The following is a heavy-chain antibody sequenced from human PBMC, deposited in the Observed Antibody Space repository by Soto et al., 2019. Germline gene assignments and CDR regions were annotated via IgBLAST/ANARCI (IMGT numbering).Heavy chain of an antibody. CDR2: ISYDGISK. CDR3: AKGSLTVTTTPIDY. J-gene: IGHJ4*02. D-gene: IGHD4-17*01. Sequence: PGGSLRLSCAASGFTFSNYGMYWVRQAPGKGLEWVAFISYDGISKFYADPMKGRHTISRDNSKNTLYLQMNSLRAEDTAVYYCAKGSLTVTTTPIDYWGRGTLVTVSS. CDR1: GFTFSNYG. V-gene: IGHV3-30*18.